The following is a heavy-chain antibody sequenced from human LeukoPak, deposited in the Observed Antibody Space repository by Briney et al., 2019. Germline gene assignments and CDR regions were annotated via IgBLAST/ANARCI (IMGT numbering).Heavy chain of an antibody. D-gene: IGHD2-2*01. CDR2: IYYTGTT. CDR1: GGSLSSHY. Sequence: SETLSLTCTVSGGSLSSHYWSWIRQPPGKGLELIGHIYYTGTTYYNPSLNSRVTISLDTSRNQFSLRLTSVTAADTAVYYCARLSSDCSTASCYLPYWGQGTLVTVSS. CDR3: ARLSSDCSTASCYLPY. V-gene: IGHV4-59*11. J-gene: IGHJ4*02.